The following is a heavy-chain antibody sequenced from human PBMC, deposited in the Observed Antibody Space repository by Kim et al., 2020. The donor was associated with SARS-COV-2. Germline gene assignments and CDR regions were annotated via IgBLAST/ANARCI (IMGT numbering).Heavy chain of an antibody. J-gene: IGHJ4*02. Sequence: SETLSLTCTVSGGSISSSSYYWGWIRQPPGKGLEWIGSIYYSGSTYYNPSLKSRVTISVDTSKNQFSLKLSSVTAADTAVYYCARQSGGWYHYYDSGGYYYDYWGQGTLVTVSS. V-gene: IGHV4-39*07. CDR3: ARQSGGWYHYYDSGGYYYDY. CDR1: GGSISSSSYY. CDR2: IYYSGST. D-gene: IGHD3-22*01.